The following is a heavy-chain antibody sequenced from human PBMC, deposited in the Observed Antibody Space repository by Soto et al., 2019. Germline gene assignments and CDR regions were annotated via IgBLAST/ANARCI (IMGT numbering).Heavy chain of an antibody. Sequence: GGSLRLSCAAIGFSLRSDWMAWVRQIPGKGLEFVANIKEDGSVKNYVDSVKGRFSISRDNDKNSLYLQMNSLRAEDTAVYYCGTDRWGGAFEMWGQGTTVTVSS. V-gene: IGHV3-7*01. CDR1: GFSLRSDW. D-gene: IGHD3-10*01. CDR2: IKEDGSVK. J-gene: IGHJ3*02. CDR3: GTDRWGGAFEM.